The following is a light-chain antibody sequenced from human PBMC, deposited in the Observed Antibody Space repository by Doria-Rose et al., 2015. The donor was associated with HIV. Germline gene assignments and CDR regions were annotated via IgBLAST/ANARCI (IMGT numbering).Light chain of an antibody. CDR3: QQYGTSRGT. J-gene: IGKJ5*01. V-gene: IGKV3-20*01. CDR1: QRVKSSY. CDR2: DAS. Sequence: TQSSGTLSSSPGERTTLSCRASQRVKSSYLAWYQQKPGQAPRLLIYDASTRATGIPDRFSGSGSGTDFTLTISRLEPEDVAVYYCQQYGTSRGTFGQGTRLEIK.